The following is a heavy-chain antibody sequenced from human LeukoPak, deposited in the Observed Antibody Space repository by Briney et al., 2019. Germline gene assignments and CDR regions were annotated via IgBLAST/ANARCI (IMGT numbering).Heavy chain of an antibody. V-gene: IGHV4-61*02. CDR2: IYTSGST. Sequence: SQTLSLTCTVSGGSISSGSYYWSWIRQPAGKGLEWIGRIYTSGSTNYNPSLKSRVTISVDTSKNQFSLKLSSVTAADTAVYYCARDAGYYYDSSGYSITAEYFQHWGQGTLVTVSS. CDR1: GGSISSGSYY. CDR3: ARDAGYYYDSSGYSITAEYFQH. J-gene: IGHJ1*01. D-gene: IGHD3-22*01.